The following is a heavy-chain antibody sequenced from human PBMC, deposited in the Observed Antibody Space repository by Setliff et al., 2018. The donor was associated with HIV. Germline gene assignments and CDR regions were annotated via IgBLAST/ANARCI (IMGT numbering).Heavy chain of an antibody. Sequence: GGSLRLSCAASGFTFSSYSMNWVRQAPGKGLEWVSSISSSSSYIYYADSVKGRFTISRDNAKNSLYLQMNSLRAEDTAVYYCARDGVRALTRKESKYLQYWGQGTLVTVSS. D-gene: IGHD3-16*01. V-gene: IGHV3-21*01. J-gene: IGHJ1*01. CDR2: ISSSSSYI. CDR3: ARDGVRALTRKESKYLQY. CDR1: GFTFSSYS.